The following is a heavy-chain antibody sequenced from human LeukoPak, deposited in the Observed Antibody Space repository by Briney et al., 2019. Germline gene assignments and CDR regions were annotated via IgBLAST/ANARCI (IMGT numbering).Heavy chain of an antibody. J-gene: IGHJ6*02. D-gene: IGHD3-22*01. Sequence: GGSLRLSCAASGFTFSDYYTSWIRQAPGKGLEWVSYICSSGSTIYYADSVKGRFTISRDNSKNTLYLQMNSLRAEDTAVYYCAKEGYYYDSSGYNYYYGMDVWGQGTTVTVSS. V-gene: IGHV3-11*04. CDR3: AKEGYYYDSSGYNYYYGMDV. CDR1: GFTFSDYY. CDR2: ICSSGSTI.